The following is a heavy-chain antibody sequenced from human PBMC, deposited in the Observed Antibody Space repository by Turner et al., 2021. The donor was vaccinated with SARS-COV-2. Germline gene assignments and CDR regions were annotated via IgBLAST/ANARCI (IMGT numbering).Heavy chain of an antibody. CDR2: IFHNGNAQST. J-gene: IGHJ6*02. CDR1: GGSISTYNW. D-gene: IGHD2-8*02. V-gene: IGHV4-4*02. CDR3: VASHCNDGVCSTKSTFYGMDV. Sequence: QVQLQESGPGLVKPSGTLSLTCGVSGGSISTYNWWHWVRQPPGKGLEWIGEIFHNGNAQSTNYSPSLASRVTISVSRSSNHFSLKLTSVTAADTAVYYCVASHCNDGVCSTKSTFYGMDVWGQGTTVTVSS.